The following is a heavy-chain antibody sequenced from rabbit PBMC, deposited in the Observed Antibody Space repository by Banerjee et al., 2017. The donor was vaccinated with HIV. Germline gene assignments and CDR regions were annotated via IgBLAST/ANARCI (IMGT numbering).Heavy chain of an antibody. CDR1: GIDFSSYYY. V-gene: IGHV1S43*01. Sequence: QQQLEESGGGLVKPGGTLTLTCKASGIDFSSYYYMCWVRQAPGKGLELIACTYISTGSTWYASWVNGRFTISRSTSLNTVDLKMTSLTAADTATYFCARGGVGYAGYGYAMNLWGPGTLVTVS. J-gene: IGHJ4*01. D-gene: IGHD6-1*01. CDR2: TYISTGST. CDR3: ARGGVGYAGYGYAMNL.